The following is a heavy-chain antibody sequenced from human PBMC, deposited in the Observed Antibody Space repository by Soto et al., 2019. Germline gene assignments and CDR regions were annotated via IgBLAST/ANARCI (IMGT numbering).Heavy chain of an antibody. V-gene: IGHV5-51*01. Sequence: GESLKISCKGSGYSFSTYCIGWVRHIPGKGLEGMGLIFPGDSETTYSPSFQGHVSIAADTSTSTAYLQWNSLKTSDSAIYYCARQGPGSYWGQGTQVTVSS. CDR1: GYSFSTYC. D-gene: IGHD2-15*01. CDR3: ARQGPGSY. CDR2: IFPGDSET. J-gene: IGHJ4*02.